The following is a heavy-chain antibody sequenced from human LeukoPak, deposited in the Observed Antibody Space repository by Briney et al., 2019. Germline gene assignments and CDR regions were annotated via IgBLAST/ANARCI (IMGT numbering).Heavy chain of an antibody. D-gene: IGHD3-10*02. V-gene: IGHV3-23*01. CDR2: ISGSGGST. CDR1: GFTFSSYA. J-gene: IGHJ6*02. Sequence: GGSLRLSCAASGFTFSSYAMSWVRQAPGKGLEWVSAISGSGGSTYYADSVKGRFTISRDNSKNTLYLQMNSLRAEDTAMYYCARGLFGELLWGRYGLDVWGQGTTVTVSS. CDR3: ARGLFGELLWGRYGLDV.